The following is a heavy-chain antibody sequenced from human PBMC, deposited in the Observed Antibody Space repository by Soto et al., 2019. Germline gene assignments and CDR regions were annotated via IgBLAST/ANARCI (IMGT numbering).Heavy chain of an antibody. J-gene: IGHJ4*02. Sequence: QVHLVQSGAEVKKPGGTVKVSCKASGYTFTSYGITWVRQAAGQGLEWMGWIGAHNGNTDYAQKLQGRVIVTRDTSTSTAYMELRSLISDDTAVYYCARGRYGDYWGQGALVTVSS. CDR3: ARGRYGDY. CDR2: IGAHNGNT. V-gene: IGHV1-18*01. CDR1: GYTFTSYG. D-gene: IGHD1-1*01.